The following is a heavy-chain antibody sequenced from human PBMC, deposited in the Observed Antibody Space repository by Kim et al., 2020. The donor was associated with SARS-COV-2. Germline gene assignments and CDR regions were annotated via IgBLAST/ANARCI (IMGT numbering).Heavy chain of an antibody. D-gene: IGHD3-22*01. CDR3: ARGHYYDSSGYWGGSYFDY. V-gene: IGHV1-69*04. CDR2: INPILAIA. Sequence: SVKVSCKASGGTFNNYAISWVRQAPGQGLEWMGRINPILAIANYAQKFQGRVTITADKPTSSAYMELNSLRSEDTAVYYCARGHYYDSSGYWGGSYFDYWGQGTLVTVSS. CDR1: GGTFNNYA. J-gene: IGHJ4*02.